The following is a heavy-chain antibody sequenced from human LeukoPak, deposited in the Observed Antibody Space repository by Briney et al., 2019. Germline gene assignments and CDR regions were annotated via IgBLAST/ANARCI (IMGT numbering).Heavy chain of an antibody. Sequence: GGSLRLSCAASGFTFSSYAMSWVRQAPGKRLEWVSAISGSGGSTYYADSVKGRFTISRDNSKNTLYLQMNSLRAEDTAVYYCAKLEHDFGDYLDYWGQGTLVTVSS. V-gene: IGHV3-23*01. CDR3: AKLEHDFGDYLDY. D-gene: IGHD4-17*01. CDR1: GFTFSSYA. CDR2: ISGSGGST. J-gene: IGHJ4*02.